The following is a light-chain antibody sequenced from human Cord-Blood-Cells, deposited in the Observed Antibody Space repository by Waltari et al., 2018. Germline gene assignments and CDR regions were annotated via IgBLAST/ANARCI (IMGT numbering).Light chain of an antibody. CDR2: SNK. CDR3: AAWDDSLNGWV. J-gene: IGLJ3*02. CDR1: SSNIGSNT. V-gene: IGLV1-44*01. Sequence: QSVLTQPPSASGTPGQRVTISCSGSSSNIGSNTVNWYQQLPGTAPKHLNYSNKQRASGVPDRFSGSKSGTSASLAISGLQSEDEADYYCAAWDDSLNGWVFGGGTKLTVL.